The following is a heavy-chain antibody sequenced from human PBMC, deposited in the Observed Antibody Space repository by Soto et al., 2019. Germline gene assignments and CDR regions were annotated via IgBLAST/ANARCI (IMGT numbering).Heavy chain of an antibody. CDR2: ISSSGSII. CDR1: GFTLSDYY. Sequence: QVQVVETGGGLVMPGGSLRLSCAASGFTLSDYYIFWIRQAPGKGLEWVSYISSSGSIINYADSVKGRFTISRDNAKNSLDLRMNSLTAGDTAVYYCAREFCTANSCYSSAFDVWGQGTMVTVSS. CDR3: AREFCTANSCYSSAFDV. V-gene: IGHV3-11*01. J-gene: IGHJ3*01. D-gene: IGHD3-22*01.